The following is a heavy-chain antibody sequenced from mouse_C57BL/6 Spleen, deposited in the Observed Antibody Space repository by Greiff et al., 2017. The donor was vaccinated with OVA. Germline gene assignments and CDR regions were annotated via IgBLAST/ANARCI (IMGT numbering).Heavy chain of an antibody. V-gene: IGHV1-72*01. D-gene: IGHD2-4*01. J-gene: IGHJ2*01. CDR2: IDPNSGGT. Sequence: VQLQQPGAELVKPGASVKLSCKASGYTFTSYWLHWVKQRPGRGLEWLGRIDPNSGGTKYNEKFKSKATLTVDKPSSTVYMQLSSLTSEDSAVYYCAREGDYLLDDWGQGTTLTVSS. CDR3: AREGDYLLDD. CDR1: GYTFTSYW.